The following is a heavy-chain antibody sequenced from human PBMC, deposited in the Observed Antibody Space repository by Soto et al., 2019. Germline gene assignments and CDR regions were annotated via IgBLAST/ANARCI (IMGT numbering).Heavy chain of an antibody. CDR1: GFTFSCSG. CDR2: ISYDGNDK. Sequence: GRSLRLSWAASGFTFSCSGVHWVRQAAGEVLGWLAFISYDGNDKYTAASVKGPFTVSRDNSKKTTFLQMKCLGAESVTVSYSAVDVLSSHYSGMAVWGQGTPVTVSS. D-gene: IGHD1-26*01. CDR3: AVDVLSSHYSGMAV. J-gene: IGHJ6*02. V-gene: IGHV3-30*03.